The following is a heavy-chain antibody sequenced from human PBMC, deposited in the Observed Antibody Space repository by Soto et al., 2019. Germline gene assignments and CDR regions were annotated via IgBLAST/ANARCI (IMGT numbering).Heavy chain of an antibody. CDR2: IYYSGTT. D-gene: IGHD4-4*01. V-gene: IGHV4-31*03. J-gene: IGHJ4*02. Sequence: PSETLSLTCSVSGGSINSRGFYLSWIRQHPGKGLEWIGYIYYSGTTNYNPSLKSRVNISLDTSKNNFSLKLTSVAAADTAVEDWARGLHPLHLDYWGQGLMGSVSS. CDR3: ARGLHPLHLDY. CDR1: GGSINSRGFY.